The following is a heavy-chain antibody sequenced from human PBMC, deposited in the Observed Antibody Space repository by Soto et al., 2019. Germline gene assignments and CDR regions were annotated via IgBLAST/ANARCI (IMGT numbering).Heavy chain of an antibody. V-gene: IGHV3-23*01. CDR1: GFSVRSNY. Sequence: GGSLRLSCAASGFSVRSNYMGWVRQAPGKGLEWVSAISGSGGSTYYADSVKGRFTISRDNSKNTLYLQMNSLRAEDTAVYYCAKDYYDSSGYYYPEYFQHWGQGTLVTVSS. D-gene: IGHD3-22*01. J-gene: IGHJ1*01. CDR2: ISGSGGST. CDR3: AKDYYDSSGYYYPEYFQH.